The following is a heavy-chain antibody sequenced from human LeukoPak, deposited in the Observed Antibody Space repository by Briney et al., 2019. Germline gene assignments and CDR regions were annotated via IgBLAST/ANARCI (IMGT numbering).Heavy chain of an antibody. CDR1: GYIFTSYA. J-gene: IGHJ4*02. CDR3: ARVLGYCSSTSCYVHFDY. Sequence: VASVKVPCKASGYIFTSYAINWVRQAPGQGLEWMGWINTNTGNPTYAQGFTGRFVFSLDTSVSTAYLQISSLKAEDTAVYYCARVLGYCSSTSCYVHFDYWGQGSLVTVSS. D-gene: IGHD2-2*01. V-gene: IGHV7-4-1*02. CDR2: INTNTGNP.